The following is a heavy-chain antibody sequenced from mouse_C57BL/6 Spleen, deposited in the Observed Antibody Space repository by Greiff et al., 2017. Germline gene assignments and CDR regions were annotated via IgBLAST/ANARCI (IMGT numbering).Heavy chain of an antibody. CDR3: TSSRDYDDY. V-gene: IGHV1-55*01. CDR1: GYTFTSYW. Sequence: QVQLQQPGAELVRPGASVKMSCKASGYTFTSYWITWVKQRPGPGLEWIGDIYPGSGSTNYNEKFKSKATLTVDTSASTAYMQLSSLTSEVSAVYNCTSSRDYDDYWGQGTTLTVSS. J-gene: IGHJ2*01. CDR2: IYPGSGST. D-gene: IGHD2-4*01.